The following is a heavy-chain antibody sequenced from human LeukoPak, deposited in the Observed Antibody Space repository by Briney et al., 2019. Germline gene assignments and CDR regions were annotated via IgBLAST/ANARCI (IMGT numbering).Heavy chain of an antibody. CDR3: ARRRVVVASTDGASGAFDI. Sequence: SQTLSLTCTVSGGSISSGGYYWSWIRQHPGKGLEWIGYIYYSGSTYYNPSLKSRVTISVDTSKNQFSLKLSSVTAADTAVYFCARRRVVVASTDGASGAFDIWGQGTMVTVSS. V-gene: IGHV4-31*03. CDR2: IYYSGST. CDR1: GGSISSGGYY. J-gene: IGHJ3*02. D-gene: IGHD2-15*01.